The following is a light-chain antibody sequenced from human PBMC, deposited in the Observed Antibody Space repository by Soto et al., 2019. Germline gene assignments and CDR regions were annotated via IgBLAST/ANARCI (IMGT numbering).Light chain of an antibody. Sequence: QSVLTQPPSASGSPGQSVTISCTGTSSDVGGYNYVSWYQQHPGKAPKLMIYEVSKRPSGVPDRFSGSKSGNTASLTVSGLQAEDEADYYCSSDAGSTRFGGGTKLTVL. J-gene: IGLJ2*01. CDR2: EVS. CDR3: SSDAGSTR. CDR1: SSDVGGYNY. V-gene: IGLV2-8*01.